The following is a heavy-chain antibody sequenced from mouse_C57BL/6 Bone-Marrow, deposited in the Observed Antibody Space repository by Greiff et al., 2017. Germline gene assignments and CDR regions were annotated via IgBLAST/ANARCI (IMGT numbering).Heavy chain of an antibody. D-gene: IGHD1-1*01. CDR3: TTVDYYGSSPYYFVY. CDR1: GFNIKDDY. V-gene: IGHV14-4*01. CDR2: IDPENGYT. Sequence: VQLQQSGAELARPGASVKLSCTASGFNIKDDYMHWVKQRPEQGLEWIGWIDPENGYTEYATKFQGKATITADKSSNTAYMQLSSLTSEDTTVYYCTTVDYYGSSPYYFVYWGRGTTPTVSS. J-gene: IGHJ2*01.